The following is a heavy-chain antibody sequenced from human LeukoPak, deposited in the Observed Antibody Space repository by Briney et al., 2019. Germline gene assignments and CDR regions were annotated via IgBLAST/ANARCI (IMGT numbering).Heavy chain of an antibody. J-gene: IGHJ4*02. CDR2: IWYDGTNK. V-gene: IGHV3-33*01. CDR3: ARAHEAGAGYFDY. D-gene: IGHD6-13*01. Sequence: GGSLRLSCAASEFTFSSYGMHWVRQAPGKGLEWVALIWYDGTNKYYADPVKGRFTISRDNSKNTLYLQMNSLRADDTAMYYCARAHEAGAGYFDYWGQGTLVTVSS. CDR1: EFTFSSYG.